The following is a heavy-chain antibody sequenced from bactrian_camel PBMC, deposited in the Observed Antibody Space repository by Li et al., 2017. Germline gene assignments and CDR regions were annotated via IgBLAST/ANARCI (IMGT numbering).Heavy chain of an antibody. Sequence: HVQLVESGGGSVQAGGSLRLSCTASGDTRKYCMAWFRRQGPGKEREGVGVAAIASDGSTSYAESVKGRFTISRDNAKNTINLELNSLKIEDTAMYYCVRDRGLAVPAGSFDYWAQGTQVTVS. CDR1: GDTRKYC. J-gene: IGHJ6*01. V-gene: IGHV3S53*01. CDR3: VRDRGLAVPAGSFDY. D-gene: IGHD6*01. CDR2: IASDGST.